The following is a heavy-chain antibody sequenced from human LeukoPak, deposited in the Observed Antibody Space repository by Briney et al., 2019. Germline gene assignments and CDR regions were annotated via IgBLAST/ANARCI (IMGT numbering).Heavy chain of an antibody. Sequence: GASVKVSCKASGGTFSSYAISWVRQAPGQGLEWMGGIIPIFGTANYAQKFQGRVTITADESTSTAYMELSSLRSEDTAVYYCARDNMLDSSAPGAFDIWGQGTMVTVSS. CDR1: GGTFSSYA. D-gene: IGHD3-22*01. CDR2: IIPIFGTA. V-gene: IGHV1-69*13. CDR3: ARDNMLDSSAPGAFDI. J-gene: IGHJ3*02.